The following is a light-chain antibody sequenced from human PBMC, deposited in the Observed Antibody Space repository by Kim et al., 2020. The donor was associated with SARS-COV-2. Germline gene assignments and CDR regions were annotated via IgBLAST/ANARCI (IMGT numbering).Light chain of an antibody. CDR3: QAWDSSSDVV. Sequence: VSPGQTVTITCSGDDLGNKYACWYQQKPGQSPVLVIYEDTKRPSGIPERFSGSNSGNTATLTISETQSTDEADYYCQAWDSSSDVVFGGGTQLT. CDR2: EDT. CDR1: DLGNKY. V-gene: IGLV3-1*01. J-gene: IGLJ2*01.